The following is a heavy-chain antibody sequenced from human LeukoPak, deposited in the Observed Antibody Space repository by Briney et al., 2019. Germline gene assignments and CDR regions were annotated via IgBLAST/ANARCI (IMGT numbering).Heavy chain of an antibody. Sequence: SETLSLTCAVYGGSFSGYYWSWIRQPPGKGLEWIGEINHSGNTNYNPSLKSRVTISVDTSKNQFSLKLSSVTAADTAVYYCARGGDLRGEDYWGQGTLVTVSS. CDR3: ARGGDLRGEDY. V-gene: IGHV4-34*01. J-gene: IGHJ4*02. D-gene: IGHD3-16*01. CDR2: INHSGNT. CDR1: GGSFSGYY.